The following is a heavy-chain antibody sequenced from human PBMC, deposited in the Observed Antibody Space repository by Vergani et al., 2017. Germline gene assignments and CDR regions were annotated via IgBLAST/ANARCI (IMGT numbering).Heavy chain of an antibody. CDR3: AKDRLVVPAAHNWFDP. D-gene: IGHD2-2*01. V-gene: IGHV3-23*01. Sequence: EVQLLESGGGLVQPGGSLRLSCAASGFTFSSYAMSWVRQAPGKGLEWVSAISGSGGSTYYADSVKGRFTISRENSKNTLYLQMNSLRAEDTAVYYCAKDRLVVPAAHNWFDPWGQGTLVTVSS. J-gene: IGHJ5*02. CDR1: GFTFSSYA. CDR2: ISGSGGST.